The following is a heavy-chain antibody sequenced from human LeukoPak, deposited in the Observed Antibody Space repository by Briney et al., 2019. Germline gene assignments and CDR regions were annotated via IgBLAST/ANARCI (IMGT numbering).Heavy chain of an antibody. CDR3: ARDGFVGAADY. D-gene: IGHD6-13*01. Sequence: PGGSLRLSCAVSGITLSNYGMNWVRQAPGKGLEWVANIKQDGSEKQYVDSVRGRFTISRDNAKNSLYLQMNSLRVEDTAVYYCARDGFVGAADYWGQGTLVTVSS. CDR1: GITLSNYG. V-gene: IGHV3-7*01. CDR2: IKQDGSEK. J-gene: IGHJ4*02.